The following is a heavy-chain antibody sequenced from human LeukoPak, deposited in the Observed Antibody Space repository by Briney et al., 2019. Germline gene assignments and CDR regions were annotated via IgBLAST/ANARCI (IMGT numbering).Heavy chain of an antibody. CDR3: ARADGYKLFFDY. CDR2: IIPIFATA. D-gene: IGHD5-24*01. J-gene: IGHJ4*02. Sequence: SVKVSFKASGGTFSSYAINWVRQAAGQGLEWMGGIIPIFATANYAQKFQGRVTITTAESTSTAYMELCSMRSEDTAVYYCARADGYKLFFDYWGQGTLVTVSP. V-gene: IGHV1-69*05. CDR1: GGTFSSYA.